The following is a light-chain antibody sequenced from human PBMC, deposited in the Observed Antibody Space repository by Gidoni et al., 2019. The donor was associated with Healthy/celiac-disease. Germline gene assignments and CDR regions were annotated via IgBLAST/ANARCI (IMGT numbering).Light chain of an antibody. J-gene: IGLJ2*01. CDR3: CSYAGSVV. CDR1: SSDVGSYNL. CDR2: EGI. Sequence: QSALTQPASVSGSPGQSITISCTGTSSDVGSYNLVSWYPQHPGKAPKLMIYEGIKRPSGVSNRFSGSKSGNTASLTISGLQAEDEADYYCCSYAGSVVFGGGTKLTVL. V-gene: IGLV2-23*01.